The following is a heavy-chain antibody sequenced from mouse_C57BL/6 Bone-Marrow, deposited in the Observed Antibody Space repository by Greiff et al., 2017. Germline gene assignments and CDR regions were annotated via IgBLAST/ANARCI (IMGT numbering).Heavy chain of an antibody. D-gene: IGHD2-5*01. V-gene: IGHV5-6*01. CDR1: GFTFSSYG. CDR3: ARQYSNYVGSYAMDY. CDR2: ISSGGSYT. J-gene: IGHJ4*01. Sequence: EVMLVESGGDLVKPGGSLKLSCAASGFTFSSYGMSWVRQTPDKRLEWVATISSGGSYTYYPDSVKGRFTISRDNAKNTLYLQMSSLKSEDTAMYYCARQYSNYVGSYAMDYWGQGTSVTVSS.